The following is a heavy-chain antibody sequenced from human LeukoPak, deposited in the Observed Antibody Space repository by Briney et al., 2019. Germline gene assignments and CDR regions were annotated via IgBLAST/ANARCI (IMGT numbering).Heavy chain of an antibody. CDR1: GFTFSNYQ. Sequence: GGSLRLSCVVSGFTFSNYQMTWVRQAPGKGLEWVANIKEDGSEEYYVDSVKGRFSISRDNAKNSLYLQMNSLRAEDTAVYYCARVETTGRTWGQGTLVSVSA. D-gene: IGHD1-14*01. CDR2: IKEDGSEE. J-gene: IGHJ4*02. CDR3: ARVETTGRT. V-gene: IGHV3-7*01.